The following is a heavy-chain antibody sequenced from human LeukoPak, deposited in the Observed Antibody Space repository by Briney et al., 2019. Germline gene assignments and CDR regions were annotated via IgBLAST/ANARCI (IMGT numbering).Heavy chain of an antibody. Sequence: PSETLSLTCTVSGGSIRSYHWSWMRRPPGKGLEYIGFVSYSGSTNYNPSLKSRVTISIDTSQNQFSLKLNSVTAADTAVYYCARYDFRDGSHDAFDIWGQGTMVTVSS. D-gene: IGHD3/OR15-3a*01. J-gene: IGHJ3*02. CDR3: ARYDFRDGSHDAFDI. CDR2: VSYSGST. V-gene: IGHV4-59*01. CDR1: GGSIRSYH.